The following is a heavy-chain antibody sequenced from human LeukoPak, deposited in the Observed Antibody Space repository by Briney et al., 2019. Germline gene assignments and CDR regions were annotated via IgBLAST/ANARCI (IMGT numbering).Heavy chain of an antibody. J-gene: IGHJ6*03. D-gene: IGHD6-6*01. CDR1: GYTFTGYY. CDR3: ARGRNEYSSLYYYYYYYMDV. Sequence: GASVKVSCKASGYTFTGYYMHWVRQAPGQGLEWMGWINPNSGGTNYAQKFQGRVTMTRDTSISTAYMELSRLRSDDTAVYYCARGRNEYSSLYYYYYYYMDVWGKGTTVTVSS. V-gene: IGHV1-2*02. CDR2: INPNSGGT.